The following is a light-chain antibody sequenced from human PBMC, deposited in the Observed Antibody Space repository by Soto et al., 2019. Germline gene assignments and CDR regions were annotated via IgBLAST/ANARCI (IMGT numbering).Light chain of an antibody. Sequence: QSALTQPASVSGSPGQSITISCTGTSSDGGGYNYVSWYQQHPGKAPKLMIYEVSNRPSGVSNRFSGSKSGNTASLTISGLQAGDEADYYCSSYTSISTRVFGGGTKLTVL. V-gene: IGLV2-14*01. CDR2: EVS. CDR1: SSDGGGYNY. J-gene: IGLJ2*01. CDR3: SSYTSISTRV.